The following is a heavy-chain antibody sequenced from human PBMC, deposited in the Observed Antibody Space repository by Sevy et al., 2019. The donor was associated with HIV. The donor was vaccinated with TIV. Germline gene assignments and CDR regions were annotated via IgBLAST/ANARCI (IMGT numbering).Heavy chain of an antibody. Sequence: GGSLRLSCAASGFSFSKYWMSWVRQAPGKGLEWVANIKGDGSQKNYLESVKGRFTISRDNAKNLLYLQMNNLRADDTAGYYCATDPYIVSGYPSHYFDYWGQGTLVTVSS. D-gene: IGHD3-9*01. CDR2: IKGDGSQK. J-gene: IGHJ4*02. CDR1: GFSFSKYW. V-gene: IGHV3-7*01. CDR3: ATDPYIVSGYPSHYFDY.